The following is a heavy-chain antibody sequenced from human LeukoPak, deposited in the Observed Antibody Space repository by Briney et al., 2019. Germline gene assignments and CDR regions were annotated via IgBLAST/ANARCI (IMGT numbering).Heavy chain of an antibody. V-gene: IGHV3-30*02. CDR3: AKQTLIGYCSSASCQSKTYFDY. Sequence: GGSLRLSCAASGFTFSSYGMHWVRQAPGKGLEWVAFIRYDGSNKYYADSVKGRFTISRDNSKNTLYLQMNSLRAEDTAVYYCAKQTLIGYCSSASCQSKTYFDYWGQGTLVTVSS. D-gene: IGHD2-2*01. CDR1: GFTFSSYG. J-gene: IGHJ4*02. CDR2: IRYDGSNK.